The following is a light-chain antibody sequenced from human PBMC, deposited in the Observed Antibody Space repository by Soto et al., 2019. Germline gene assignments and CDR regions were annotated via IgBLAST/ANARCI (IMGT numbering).Light chain of an antibody. CDR2: DVS. Sequence: QSVLTQPASVSGSPGQSITISCTGTSSDVGGYDYVSWYQQHPGKVPKLMIYDVSNRPSGVSSRFSGSKSGNTASLTISGLQAEDEADYYCSSYTSSSTRVFGGGTKLTVL. CDR1: SSDVGGYDY. CDR3: SSYTSSSTRV. V-gene: IGLV2-14*01. J-gene: IGLJ3*02.